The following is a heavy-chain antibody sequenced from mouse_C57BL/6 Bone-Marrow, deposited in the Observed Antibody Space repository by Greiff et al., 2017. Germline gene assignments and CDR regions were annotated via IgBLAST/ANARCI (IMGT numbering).Heavy chain of an antibody. CDR2: FHPHSGST. Sequence: VQLQQPGAELVKPGASVKLSCKASGYTFTSYWMHWVKQRPGQGLEWFGMFHPHSGSTNYNEQFKSKATRTVDKSSSTAYRQLSSLTSEDSAVYCGARGGTVVEYDAMDYWGQGTSVTGSS. V-gene: IGHV1-64*01. J-gene: IGHJ4*01. CDR3: ARGGTVVEYDAMDY. D-gene: IGHD1-1*01. CDR1: GYTFTSYW.